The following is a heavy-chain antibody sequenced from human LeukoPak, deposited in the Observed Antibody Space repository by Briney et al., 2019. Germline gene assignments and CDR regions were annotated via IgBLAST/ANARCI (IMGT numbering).Heavy chain of an antibody. CDR3: ARRMYYYDSRGYTYYFDN. V-gene: IGHV3-20*04. CDR1: GFIFDDYG. J-gene: IGHJ4*02. CDR2: INWNGGST. Sequence: PGRSLRLSCAASGFIFDDYGMSWVRQAPGKGLEWVSGINWNGGSTGYADSVKGRFTISRDNAKNSLYLQMNSLRAEDTALYYCARRMYYYDSRGYTYYFDNWGQGTLVTVSS. D-gene: IGHD3-22*01.